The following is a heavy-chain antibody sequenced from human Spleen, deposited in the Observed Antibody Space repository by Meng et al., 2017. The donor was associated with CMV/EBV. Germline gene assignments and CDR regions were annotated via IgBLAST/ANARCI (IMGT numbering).Heavy chain of an antibody. CDR3: ARVKEDDFWSGHYGMDV. CDR2: IHPNTGDT. D-gene: IGHD3-3*01. V-gene: IGHV1-2*02. CDR1: GYTFTGYY. Sequence: ASVKVSCKASGYTFTGYYMHWVRQAPGQGLEWMGWIHPNTGDTNYAQKFQGRVTMTRDTAISTAYMELSRLRSDDTAVYYCARVKEDDFWSGHYGMDVWGQGTTVTVSS. J-gene: IGHJ6*02.